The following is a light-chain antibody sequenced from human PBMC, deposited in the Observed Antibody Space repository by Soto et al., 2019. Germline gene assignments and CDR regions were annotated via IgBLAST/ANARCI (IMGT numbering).Light chain of an antibody. J-gene: IGKJ5*01. CDR1: QSLLHITGETF. CDR2: EVS. CDR3: MQSTQLPPT. V-gene: IGKV2D-29*02. Sequence: DVVMTQTPLSLSVAPGQPASISCKSSQSLLHITGETFLFWYLQKPGQSPQLLIYEVSTRVAGVPDRCSGSGSGTDFTLEISLVQTDDVGIDYCMQSTQLPPTFGQGTRLWIE.